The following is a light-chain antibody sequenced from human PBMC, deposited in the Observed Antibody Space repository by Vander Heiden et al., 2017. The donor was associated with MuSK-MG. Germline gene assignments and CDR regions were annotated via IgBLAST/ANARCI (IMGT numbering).Light chain of an antibody. CDR3: SSYTSSSTPVV. Sequence: QSALTQPASVSGSLGQSITISCTGSSSDVDDYNYVSWYQQPPGKAPKLVIFDVTNRPSGVSDHFSGSKSGNTASLTISGLQAEDEADYYCSSYTSSSTPVVFGGRTTLTVL. CDR2: DVT. V-gene: IGLV2-14*03. J-gene: IGLJ2*01. CDR1: SSDVDDYNY.